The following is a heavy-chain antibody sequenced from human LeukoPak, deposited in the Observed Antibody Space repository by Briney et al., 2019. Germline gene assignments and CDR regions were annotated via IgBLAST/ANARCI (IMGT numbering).Heavy chain of an antibody. CDR1: GYTFTGYY. J-gene: IGHJ5*02. CDR3: ARKSHLTGTNQP. Sequence: ASVKVSCKASGYTFTGYYMHWVRQAPGQGLEWMGWINPNSGGTNYAQKFQGRVTMTRDTSISTAYMELSRLRSDDTAVYYCARKSHLTGTNQPRGQGTLVTVSS. V-gene: IGHV1-2*02. CDR2: INPNSGGT. D-gene: IGHD1-20*01.